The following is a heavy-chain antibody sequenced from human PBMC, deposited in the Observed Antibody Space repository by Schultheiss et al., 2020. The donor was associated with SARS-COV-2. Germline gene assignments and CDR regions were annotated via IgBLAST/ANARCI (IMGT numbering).Heavy chain of an antibody. V-gene: IGHV4-39*07. CDR2: IYYSGST. D-gene: IGHD7-27*01. CDR3: ARDRGAGDQGRAFDI. J-gene: IGHJ3*02. Sequence: SETLSLTCTVSGGSISSSSYYWGWIRQPPGKGLEWIGSIYYSGSTYYNPSLKSRVTMSVDTSKNQFSLKLSSVTAADTAVYYCARDRGAGDQGRAFDIWGQGTMVTVSS. CDR1: GGSISSSSYY.